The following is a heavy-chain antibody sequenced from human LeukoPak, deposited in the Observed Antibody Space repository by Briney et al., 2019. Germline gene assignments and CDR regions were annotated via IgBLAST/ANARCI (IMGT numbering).Heavy chain of an antibody. D-gene: IGHD2-15*01. V-gene: IGHV4-39*01. CDR2: IYYSGST. CDR1: GCSISSSSYY. J-gene: IGHJ6*04. Sequence: SETLSLTCSVSGCSISSSSYYWGWIRQPPGKGLEWIGSIYYSGSTYYNPSLKSRVTISVDTSKNQFSLKLSSVTAADTAVYYCAVGHCSGGSCSDVWGKGTTVTVSS. CDR3: AVGHCSGGSCSDV.